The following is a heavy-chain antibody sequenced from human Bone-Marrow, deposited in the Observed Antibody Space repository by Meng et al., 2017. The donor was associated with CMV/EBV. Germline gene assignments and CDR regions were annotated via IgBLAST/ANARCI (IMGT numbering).Heavy chain of an antibody. Sequence: GESLKISCAASGFTFSSYAMHWVRQAPGKGLEWVAVISYDGSNKYYADSVKGRFTISRDNSKNTLYLQMNSLRAEDTAVYYCAKDFRRGPADRFRGRFLGYDAFDIWGQGTMVTVPS. CDR2: ISYDGSNK. V-gene: IGHV3-30*04. CDR1: GFTFSSYA. J-gene: IGHJ3*02. D-gene: IGHD3-3*01. CDR3: AKDFRRGPADRFRGRFLGYDAFDI.